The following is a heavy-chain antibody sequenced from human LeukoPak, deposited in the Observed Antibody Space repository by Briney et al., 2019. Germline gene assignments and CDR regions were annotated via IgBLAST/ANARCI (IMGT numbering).Heavy chain of an antibody. Sequence: SETLSLTCTVSGDSISVYYWTWIRQPAGKGLEWIGRIYTSGSANYNPSLKSRVTMSVDTSKNQFSLRLTSVTAADTAVYYCARDSAPNLLAYFDYWGQGILVTVSS. CDR3: ARDSAPNLLAYFDY. CDR1: GDSISVYY. D-gene: IGHD2/OR15-2a*01. V-gene: IGHV4-4*07. J-gene: IGHJ4*02. CDR2: IYTSGSA.